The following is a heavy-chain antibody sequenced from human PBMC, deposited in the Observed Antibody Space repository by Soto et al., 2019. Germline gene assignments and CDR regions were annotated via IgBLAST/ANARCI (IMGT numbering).Heavy chain of an antibody. Sequence: EVQLVESGGGLVQPGRSLRLSCAASGFTFDDYAMHWVRQAPGKGLEWVAGISWNSGSICYADSVKGRFTISRDNTKNYLFLQMNSLRAEDTALYYCAHDISDRGYSYGPSGMDVWRPGTRVTVS. D-gene: IGHD5-18*01. CDR2: ISWNSGSI. V-gene: IGHV3-9*01. J-gene: IGHJ6*02. CDR1: GFTFDDYA. CDR3: AHDISDRGYSYGPSGMDV.